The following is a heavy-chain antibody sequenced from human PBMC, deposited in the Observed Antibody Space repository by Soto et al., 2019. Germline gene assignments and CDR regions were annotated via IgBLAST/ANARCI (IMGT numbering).Heavy chain of an antibody. CDR1: GFTFSSYA. J-gene: IGHJ4*02. D-gene: IGHD2-15*01. CDR3: AREGRDGSSYYFDY. Sequence: VQLVESGGGLVQPGGSRRLSCAASGFTFSSYAMHWVRQAPGKGLEYVSAISSNGGSTYYGNSVKGRFTISRDNSKNTLYLQMGSLRTEDMAVYYCAREGRDGSSYYFDYWGQGTLVTVSS. V-gene: IGHV3-64*01. CDR2: ISSNGGST.